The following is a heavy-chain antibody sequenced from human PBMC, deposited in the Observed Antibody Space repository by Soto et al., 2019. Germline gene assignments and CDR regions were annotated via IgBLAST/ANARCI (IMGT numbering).Heavy chain of an antibody. J-gene: IGHJ4*02. Sequence: QVQLVQSGAEVKKPGASVKVSCKASGYTFTAYYIHWVRQAPGQGLEWMGWINPNDGGTNYAQNFQDRVTMTSDTSITTAYMELSRLTSDDTAVYFFARDSYSGSYVHWGQGTLVTVSS. CDR3: ARDSYSGSYVH. V-gene: IGHV1-2*02. CDR1: GYTFTAYY. CDR2: INPNDGGT. D-gene: IGHD1-26*01.